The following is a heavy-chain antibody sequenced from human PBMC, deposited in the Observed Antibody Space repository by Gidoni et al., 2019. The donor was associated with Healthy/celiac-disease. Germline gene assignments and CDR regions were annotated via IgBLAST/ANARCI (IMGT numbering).Heavy chain of an antibody. J-gene: IGHJ3*02. V-gene: IGHV3-66*01. CDR1: GFTDSSNY. Sequence: EVQLVESGGGLGQPGGSLRLSCAASGFTDSSNYMSWVRQAPGKGLEWVSVIYSGGSTYYADSVKGRFTISGDNSKNTLYLQMNSLRAEDTAVYYCARYCSSTSCYSAQDAFDIWGQGTMVTVSS. CDR3: ARYCSSTSCYSAQDAFDI. D-gene: IGHD2-2*01. CDR2: IYSGGST.